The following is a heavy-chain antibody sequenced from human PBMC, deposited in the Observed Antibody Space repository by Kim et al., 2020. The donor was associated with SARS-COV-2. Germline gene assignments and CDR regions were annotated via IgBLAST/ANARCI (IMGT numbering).Heavy chain of an antibody. CDR3: ARGLVVVPAATHTGWFDT. D-gene: IGHD2-2*01. CDR2: IYYSGST. V-gene: IGHV4-39*07. J-gene: IGHJ5*02. CDR1: GGSISSSSYY. Sequence: SETLSLTCTVSGGSISSSSYYWGWIRQPPGKGLEWIGSIYYSGSTYYNPSLKSRVTISVDTSKNQFSLKLSSVTAADTAVYYCARGLVVVPAATHTGWFDTWGQGTLVTVSS.